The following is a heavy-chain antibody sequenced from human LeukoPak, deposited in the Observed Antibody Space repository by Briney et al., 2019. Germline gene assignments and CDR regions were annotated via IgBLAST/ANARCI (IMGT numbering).Heavy chain of an antibody. CDR2: IKQDGSEK. Sequence: GGSLRLSCAASGFTFSSYWMCWVRQAPGKGLEWVANIKQDGSEKYYVDSVKGRFTISRDNAKNSLYLQMNSLRAEDTAVYYCAGYQLLNDAFDIWGQGTMVTVSS. CDR1: GFTFSSYW. J-gene: IGHJ3*02. D-gene: IGHD2-2*01. V-gene: IGHV3-7*01. CDR3: AGYQLLNDAFDI.